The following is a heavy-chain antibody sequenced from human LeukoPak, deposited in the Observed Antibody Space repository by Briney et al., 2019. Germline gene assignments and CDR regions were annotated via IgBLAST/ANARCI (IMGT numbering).Heavy chain of an antibody. V-gene: IGHV3-23*01. CDR1: GFTFSSDA. CDR2: ISGSGGST. Sequence: GGSLRLSCAASGFTFSSDAMSWVRQAPGKGLEWVSAISGSGGSTYYADSVKGRFTISRDNAKNSLYLQMNSLRAEDTAVYYCARGGKLGALDYWGQGTLVTVSS. CDR3: ARGGKLGALDY. D-gene: IGHD7-27*01. J-gene: IGHJ4*02.